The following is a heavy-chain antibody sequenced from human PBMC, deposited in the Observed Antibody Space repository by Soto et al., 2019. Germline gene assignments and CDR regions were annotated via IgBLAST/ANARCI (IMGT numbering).Heavy chain of an antibody. CDR3: ARAYGSGSYNYYYGMDV. CDR1: GFSLSNARMG. D-gene: IGHD3-10*01. J-gene: IGHJ6*02. CDR2: IFSNDEK. V-gene: IGHV2-26*01. Sequence: QVTLKESGPVLVKPTEPLTLTCTVSGFSLSNARMGVSWIRQPPGKALEWLAHIFSNDEKSYSTSLKSRLTISKDTSKSQVVLTMTNMDPVDTATYYCARAYGSGSYNYYYGMDVWGQGTTVTVSS.